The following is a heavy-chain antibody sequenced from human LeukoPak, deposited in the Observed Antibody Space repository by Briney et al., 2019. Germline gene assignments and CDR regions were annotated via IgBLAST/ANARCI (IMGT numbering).Heavy chain of an antibody. CDR1: GGSFSGYY. D-gene: IGHD3-3*01. J-gene: IGHJ4*02. Sequence: PSETLSLTCAVYGGSFSGYYWSWIRQPPGKGLEWIGEINHSGSTNYNPSLKSRVTISVDTSKNQFSLKLSSVTAADTAVYYCARRYYDFWSGPLNFGYWGQGTLVTVSS. CDR2: INHSGST. CDR3: ARRYYDFWSGPLNFGY. V-gene: IGHV4-34*01.